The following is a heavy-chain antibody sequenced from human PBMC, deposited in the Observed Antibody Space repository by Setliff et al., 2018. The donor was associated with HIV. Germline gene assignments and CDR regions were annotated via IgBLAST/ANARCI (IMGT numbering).Heavy chain of an antibody. CDR3: AVWFGQVSGLHY. V-gene: IGHV5-51*01. CDR2: IYPGDSDT. D-gene: IGHD3-10*01. J-gene: IGHJ4*02. Sequence: GESLKISCKASGYSVTNYWIAWVRQMPGKGLEWMGIIYPGDSDTRYSPSFQGQVTISADKSISTAYLQWSSLKASDPAMYYCAVWFGQVSGLHYWGQGTLVTVSS. CDR1: GYSVTNYW.